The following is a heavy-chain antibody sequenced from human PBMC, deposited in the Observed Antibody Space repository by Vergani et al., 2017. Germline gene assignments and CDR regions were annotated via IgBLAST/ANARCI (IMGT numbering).Heavy chain of an antibody. V-gene: IGHV4-59*01. D-gene: IGHD4-23*01. CDR3: ARDRGGLGYFDY. J-gene: IGHJ4*02. CDR2: IYYSGST. CDR1: GGSISSYY. Sequence: QVQLQESGPGLVKPSETLSLTCTVSGGSISSYYWSWIRQPPGKGLEWIGYIYYSGSTNYNPSLKSRVTISVDTSKNQFSLKLSSVTAADTAVYYCARDRGGLGYFDYWGQGNLVTVSS.